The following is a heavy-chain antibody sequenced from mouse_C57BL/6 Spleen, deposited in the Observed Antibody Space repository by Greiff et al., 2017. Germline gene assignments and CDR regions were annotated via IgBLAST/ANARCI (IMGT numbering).Heavy chain of an antibody. CDR3: ARAYDYDLAWFAY. D-gene: IGHD2-4*01. J-gene: IGHJ3*01. V-gene: IGHV1-69*01. CDR1: GYTFTSYW. CDR2: IDPSDSYT. Sequence: QVQLQQSGAELVMPGASVKLSCKASGYTFTSYWMHWVKQRPGQGLEWIGEIDPSDSYTNYNQKFKGKSTLTVDKTSSTAYMQLSSLTSEDSAVYYCARAYDYDLAWFAYWGQGTLVTVSA.